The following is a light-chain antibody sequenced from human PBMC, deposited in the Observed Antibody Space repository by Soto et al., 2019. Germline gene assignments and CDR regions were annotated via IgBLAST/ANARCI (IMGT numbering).Light chain of an antibody. J-gene: IGLJ2*01. CDR2: EVI. V-gene: IGLV2-8*01. CDR3: SSYAGSNYVI. CDR1: SSDVGGYNY. Sequence: QSALTQPPSASGSPGQSVTISCTGTSSDVGGYNYVSWYQQHPGKAPKLMIYEVIKRPSGVPDRFSGSKSDNTASLTVSGLQAEDEAYYYCSSYAGSNYVIFGGGTKLTVL.